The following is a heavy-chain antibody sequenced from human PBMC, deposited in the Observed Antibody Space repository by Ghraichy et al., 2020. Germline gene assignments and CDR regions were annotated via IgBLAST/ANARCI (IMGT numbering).Heavy chain of an antibody. D-gene: IGHD1-26*01. CDR1: GGSFSGYY. CDR2: INHSGST. CDR3: ARGVVGATIVY. V-gene: IGHV4-34*01. Sequence: SETLSLTCAVYGGSFSGYYWSWIRQPPGKGLEWIGEINHSGSTNYNPSLKSRVTISVDTSKNQFSLKLSSVTAADTAVYYCARGVVGATIVYWGQGTLVTVSS. J-gene: IGHJ4*02.